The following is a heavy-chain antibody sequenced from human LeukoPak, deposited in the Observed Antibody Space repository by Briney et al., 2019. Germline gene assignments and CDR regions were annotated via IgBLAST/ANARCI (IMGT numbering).Heavy chain of an antibody. CDR1: GGSITSYY. CDR2: IYYSGSGST. D-gene: IGHD4-17*01. J-gene: IGHJ4*02. CDR3: ARGGVRDFDS. V-gene: IGHV4-59*01. Sequence: PSETLSLTCTVSGGSITSYYWSWIRQSPGKGLEWIGYIYYSGSGSTNYNPSLKSRVTISVDTSKSQFSLKLSSVTAADTAVYYCARGGVRDFDSWGQGTLVTVSS.